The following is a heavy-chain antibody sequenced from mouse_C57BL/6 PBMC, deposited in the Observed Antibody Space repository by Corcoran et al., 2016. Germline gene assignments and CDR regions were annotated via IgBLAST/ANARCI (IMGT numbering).Heavy chain of an antibody. CDR3: ARSSTNYYAKYY. D-gene: IGHD1-3*01. Sequence: EVHLQPSGPELVKPGASVNISCKASGYTITDYYMNWVKQSHGKSLEWIGDINPNNGGTIYNQKFKGKATLTVDKSSSTAYMELRSLTSEDTAVYYCARSSTNYYAKYYWGQGTSVTVSS. CDR2: INPNNGGT. J-gene: IGHJ4*01. CDR1: GYTITDYY. V-gene: IGHV1-26*01.